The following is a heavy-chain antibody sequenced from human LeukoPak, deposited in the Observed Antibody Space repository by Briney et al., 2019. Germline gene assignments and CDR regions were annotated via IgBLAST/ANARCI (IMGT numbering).Heavy chain of an antibody. CDR2: IRYNGNNQ. CDR1: GFTFNNYG. J-gene: IGHJ6*03. V-gene: IGHV3-30*02. D-gene: IGHD3-10*01. CDR3: AKDSAFYYIDV. Sequence: GGSLRLSCAASGFTFNNYGMHWVRQAPGKGLEWVAFIRYNGNNQYYADSVKGRFTISRDNSKNTLYLQMNSLRGDDTAVYYCAKDSAFYYIDVWGKGTTVIISS.